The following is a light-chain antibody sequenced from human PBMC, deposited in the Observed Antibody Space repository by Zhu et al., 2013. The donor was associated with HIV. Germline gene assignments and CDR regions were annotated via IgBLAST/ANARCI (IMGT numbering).Light chain of an antibody. J-gene: IGKJ2*01. V-gene: IGKV1-39*01. CDR3: QQLDSYPRT. CDR2: AAS. Sequence: DIQMTQSPSSLSASVGDRVTITCRSSQSISNSLNWYQQIPGKAPDLLIYAASSLQSGVPSRFSGSGSGTDFTLTISNLQPEDFATYYCQQLDSYPRTFGQGTKLEIK. CDR1: QSISNS.